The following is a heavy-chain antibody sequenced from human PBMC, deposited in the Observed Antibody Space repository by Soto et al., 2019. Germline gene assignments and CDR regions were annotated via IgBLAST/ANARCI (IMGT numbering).Heavy chain of an antibody. Sequence: SLRLSCAASGFAFTNYGMHWVRQAPGKGLEWVAFVSNDGSKKYYADSVKGRFTISRDNSENTVYLQMTSVRPEDTAVFYCARDVAMPTGLGLGYWGQGTLVTVSS. V-gene: IGHV3-30*03. CDR1: GFAFTNYG. D-gene: IGHD2-2*01. J-gene: IGHJ4*02. CDR2: VSNDGSKK. CDR3: ARDVAMPTGLGLGY.